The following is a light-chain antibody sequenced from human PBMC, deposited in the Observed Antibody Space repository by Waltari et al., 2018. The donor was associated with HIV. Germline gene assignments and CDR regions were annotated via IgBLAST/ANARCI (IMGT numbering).Light chain of an antibody. CDR3: AAWDDSLNGVV. CDR1: SSNIGNNA. Sequence: QSVLTQPPSVSEAPRQRVTISCSGSSSNIGNNAVNWYQQLPGKPPKLLIYYDDLLASGVPDRFSGSKSGTSASLAISGLQSEDESDYYCAAWDDSLNGVVFGGGTKLTVL. CDR2: YDD. J-gene: IGLJ2*01. V-gene: IGLV1-36*01.